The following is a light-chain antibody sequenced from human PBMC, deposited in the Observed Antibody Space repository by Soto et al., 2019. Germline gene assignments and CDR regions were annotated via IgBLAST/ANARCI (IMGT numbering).Light chain of an antibody. Sequence: DIQMTQSPSILSASVGYRFTITCRASQSISSWLAWYQQKPGKAPKLLIYKASTLKSGVPSRFSGSGSGTEFTLTISSLQPDDFATYYCQHYNSYSEAFGQGTTVDIK. CDR2: KAS. CDR1: QSISSW. V-gene: IGKV1-5*03. CDR3: QHYNSYSEA. J-gene: IGKJ1*01.